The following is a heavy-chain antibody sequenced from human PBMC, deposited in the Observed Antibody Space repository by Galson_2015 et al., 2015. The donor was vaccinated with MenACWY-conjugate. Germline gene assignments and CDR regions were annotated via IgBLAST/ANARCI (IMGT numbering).Heavy chain of an antibody. Sequence: SETLSLTCGVHDGSLTGASWSWIRQPPGKGLEWLGEINHVGDTDYNPSLRGRVTISLDTSKNQFSLRLRSVTAADTAVYYCARLVTRGITIFGAHPRASYGLDVWGQGTTVTVSS. J-gene: IGHJ6*02. D-gene: IGHD3-3*01. CDR3: ARLVTRGITIFGAHPRASYGLDV. CDR2: INHVGDT. CDR1: DGSLTGAS. V-gene: IGHV4-34*01.